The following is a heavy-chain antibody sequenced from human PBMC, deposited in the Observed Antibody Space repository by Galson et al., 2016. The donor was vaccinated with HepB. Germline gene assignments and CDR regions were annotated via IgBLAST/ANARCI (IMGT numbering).Heavy chain of an antibody. J-gene: IGHJ6*02. Sequence: SETLSLTCTVSGGSISSYYWSWIRQPPGKGLEWIGYIYYSGSTNYNPSLKSRVTISVDTSKNQFSLKLSSVTAADTAVYYCARARDTCSGWYLYYYYGMDVWGQGTTVTVSS. CDR1: GGSISSYY. CDR2: IYYSGST. D-gene: IGHD6-19*01. V-gene: IGHV4-59*01. CDR3: ARARDTCSGWYLYYYYGMDV.